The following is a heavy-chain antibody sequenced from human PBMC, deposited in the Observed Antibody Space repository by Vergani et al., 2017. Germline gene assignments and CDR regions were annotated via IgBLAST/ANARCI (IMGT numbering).Heavy chain of an antibody. D-gene: IGHD3-22*01. J-gene: IGHJ4*02. CDR1: GFTFSSYW. Sequence: EVQLVESGGGLVQPGGSLRLSCAASGFTFSSYWMSWVRQAPGKGLVWVANIKQDGSEKCYVDSVKGRFTISRVNAKNSLYLQMNSLRAEDTAVYYCATAGGRVISAFCFDYWGQGTLVTVSA. CDR2: IKQDGSEK. CDR3: ATAGGRVISAFCFDY. V-gene: IGHV3-7*03.